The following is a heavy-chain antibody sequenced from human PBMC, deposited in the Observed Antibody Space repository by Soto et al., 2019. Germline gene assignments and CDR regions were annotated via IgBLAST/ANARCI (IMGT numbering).Heavy chain of an antibody. CDR1: GGTFSSYA. D-gene: IGHD3-22*01. Sequence: SVKVSCKASGGTFSSYAISWVRQAPGQGLEWMGGIIPIFGTANYAQKFQGRVTITADESTSTAYMELSSLRSEDTAVYYCARDADYYDSGGYFDYWGQGTLVTVSS. CDR2: IIPIFGTA. CDR3: ARDADYYDSGGYFDY. V-gene: IGHV1-69*13. J-gene: IGHJ4*02.